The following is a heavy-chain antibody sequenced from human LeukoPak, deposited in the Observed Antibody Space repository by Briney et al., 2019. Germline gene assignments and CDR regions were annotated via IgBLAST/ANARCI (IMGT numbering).Heavy chain of an antibody. D-gene: IGHD2-15*01. CDR3: ARDRPGYCSGGSCSPPA. Sequence: GGSLRLSCAASGFTFSSYSMNWVRQAPGKGLEWVSSISSSSSYIYYADSVKGPFTISRDNAKNSLYLQMNSLRAEDTAVYYCARDRPGYCSGGSCSPPAWGQGTLVTVSS. CDR1: GFTFSSYS. J-gene: IGHJ4*02. CDR2: ISSSSSYI. V-gene: IGHV3-21*01.